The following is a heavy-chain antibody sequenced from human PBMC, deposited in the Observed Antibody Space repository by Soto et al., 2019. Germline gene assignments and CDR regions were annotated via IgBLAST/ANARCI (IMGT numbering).Heavy chain of an antibody. CDR1: GFTFSSYG. CDR3: ASSWGYCSGVSCDNPDH. V-gene: IGHV3-33*01. J-gene: IGHJ4*02. CDR2: IWYDGSNK. Sequence: QVQLVESGGGVVQPGRSLRLSCAASGFTFSSYGMHWVRQAPGKGLEWVAVIWYDGSNKYYADSVKGRFTISRDNSKNTLYLLMNSLRAEDTAVYYCASSWGYCSGVSCDNPDHWGQGTLVTVSS. D-gene: IGHD2-15*01.